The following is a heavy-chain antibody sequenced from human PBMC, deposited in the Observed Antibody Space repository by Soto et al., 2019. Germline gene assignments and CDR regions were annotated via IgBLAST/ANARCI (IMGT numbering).Heavy chain of an antibody. V-gene: IGHV6-1*01. CDR3: ARAPGVTMVRGVIIPWAYYYYGMDV. CDR2: TYYRSKWYN. D-gene: IGHD3-10*01. CDR1: GDSVSSNSAA. Sequence: SLACAISGDSVSSNSAAWNWIRQSPSRGLEWLGRTYYRSKWYNDYAVSVKSRITINPDTSKNQFSLQLNSVTPEDTAVYYCARAPGVTMVRGVIIPWAYYYYGMDVWGQGTTVTVSS. J-gene: IGHJ6*02.